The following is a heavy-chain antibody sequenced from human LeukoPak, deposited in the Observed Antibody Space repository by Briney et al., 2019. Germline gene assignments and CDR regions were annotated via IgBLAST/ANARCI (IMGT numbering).Heavy chain of an antibody. CDR1: GFTFSGXX. CDR3: AKDWGNFVGAVDNGFDI. J-gene: IGHJ3*02. D-gene: IGHD1-26*01. V-gene: IGHV3-23*01. Sequence: PGGSLRLSCAXSGFTFSGXXXXXXXXXPGXXXXXXXXXXADGGXTYYADSVKXRFSISRDNSKNTLYLQMNSLRAEDAAIYDCAKDWGNFVGAVDNGFDIWGQGTMVTVSS. CDR2: XXADGGXT.